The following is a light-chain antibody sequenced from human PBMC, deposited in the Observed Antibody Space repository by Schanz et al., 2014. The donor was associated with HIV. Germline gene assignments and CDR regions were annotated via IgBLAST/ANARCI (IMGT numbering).Light chain of an antibody. CDR1: QSVSSN. CDR3: QQLNSFPFT. Sequence: EIVMTQSPATLSVSPGERATLSCRASQSVSSNLAWYQQKPGQAPRLLIYGASTLQNGVPSRFSGSGFGTSFTLTISSLQPEDFATYYCQQLNSFPFTFGPGTKVDLK. CDR2: GAS. J-gene: IGKJ3*01. V-gene: IGKV3-15*01.